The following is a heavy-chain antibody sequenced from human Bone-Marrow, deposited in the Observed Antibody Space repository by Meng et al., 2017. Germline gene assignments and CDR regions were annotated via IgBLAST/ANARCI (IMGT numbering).Heavy chain of an antibody. CDR1: GGSISSYY. V-gene: IGHV4-59*01. D-gene: IGHD3-10*01. CDR3: ARDSNTGKNAFDI. Sequence: SETLSLTCTVSGGSISSYYWSWIRQPPGKGLEWIGYIYYSGSTNYNPSLKSRVTISVDTSKNQFSLKLSSVTAADTAVYYCARDSNTGKNAFDIWGQGTRVTVSS. J-gene: IGHJ3*02. CDR2: IYYSGST.